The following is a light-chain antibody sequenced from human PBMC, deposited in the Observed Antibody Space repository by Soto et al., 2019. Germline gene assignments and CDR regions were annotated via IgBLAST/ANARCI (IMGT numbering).Light chain of an antibody. J-gene: IGKJ1*01. CDR1: PSVSSN. V-gene: IGKV3-15*01. CDR3: QQYNNWPPVT. Sequence: EIVMTQSPATLSVSPGERATLSCRASPSVSSNLAWYQQKPGQAHRPLIYGASTRAIGIPARFSGRGSGTEFTLTIGSLQSEDFAFYYCQQYNNWPPVTFVQGTKVDIK. CDR2: GAS.